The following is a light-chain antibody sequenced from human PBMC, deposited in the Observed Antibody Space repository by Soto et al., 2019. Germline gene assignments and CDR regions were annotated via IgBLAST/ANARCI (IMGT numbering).Light chain of an antibody. J-gene: IGKJ1*01. CDR1: QSISTY. V-gene: IGKV1-39*01. CDR2: DAS. CDR3: QQSYNTPRT. Sequence: DIQMTQSPSSLSASVGDRVTITCRASQSISTYLNWYQQKPGKAPKLLIYDASNLQSGVPSRFSGGGYATDFTLTISSLQPEDFAAYYCQQSYNTPRTFGQGTKVEIK.